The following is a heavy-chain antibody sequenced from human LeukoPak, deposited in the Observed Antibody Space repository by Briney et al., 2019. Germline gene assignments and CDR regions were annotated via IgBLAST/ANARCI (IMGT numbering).Heavy chain of an antibody. CDR1: GFTFRSYG. J-gene: IGHJ4*02. Sequence: GGSLRLSCAASGFTFRSYGMHWVRQAPGKGLEWVAVISYDGSNKYYADSVKGRFTISRDNSKNTLYLQMNSLRAEDTAVYYCVKALVPAAMEGISFDYWGQGTLVTVSS. D-gene: IGHD2-2*01. V-gene: IGHV3-30*18. CDR3: VKALVPAAMEGISFDY. CDR2: ISYDGSNK.